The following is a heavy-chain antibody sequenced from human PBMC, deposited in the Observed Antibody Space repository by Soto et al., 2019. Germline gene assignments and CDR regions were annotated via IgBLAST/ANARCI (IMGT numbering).Heavy chain of an antibody. J-gene: IGHJ4*02. D-gene: IGHD3-10*02. CDR2: MSYDGSDT. Sequence: GGSLRLSCLGSGLIFSNNGMHWVRQTPGKGLEWVAFMSYDGSDTFYADSVKGRFTISRDNSENNLFLHMSNLRAEDTAMYYCTIVRVADSALDHWGQGTLVTVSS. V-gene: IGHV3-30*02. CDR1: GLIFSNNG. CDR3: TIVRVADSALDH.